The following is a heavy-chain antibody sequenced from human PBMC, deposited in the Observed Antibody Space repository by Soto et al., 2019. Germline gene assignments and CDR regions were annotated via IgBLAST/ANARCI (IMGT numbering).Heavy chain of an antibody. J-gene: IGHJ6*03. CDR1: GGSISSYY. Sequence: SETLSLTCTVSGGSISSYYWSWIRQPPGKGLEWIGSIYYSGSTYYNPSLKSRVTISVDTSKNQFSLKLSSVTAADTAVYYCARLGSGILQQLVPQRENHYYMDVWGKGTTVTVSS. D-gene: IGHD6-13*01. CDR2: IYYSGST. V-gene: IGHV4-39*01. CDR3: ARLGSGILQQLVPQRENHYYMDV.